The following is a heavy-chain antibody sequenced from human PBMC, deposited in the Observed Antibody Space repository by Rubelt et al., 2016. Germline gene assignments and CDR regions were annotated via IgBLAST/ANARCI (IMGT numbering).Heavy chain of an antibody. V-gene: IGHV3-53*01. CDR3: ARGAVAGRYGMDV. Sequence: LIQPGGSLRLSCAASGFTVSSNYMSWVRQAPGKGLEWVSVIYSGGSTYYADSVKGRFTISRDNSKNTLYLQMNSLRAEDTAVYYCARGAVAGRYGMDVWDQGTTVTVSS. D-gene: IGHD3-10*01. CDR1: GFTVSSNY. J-gene: IGHJ6*02. CDR2: IYSGGST.